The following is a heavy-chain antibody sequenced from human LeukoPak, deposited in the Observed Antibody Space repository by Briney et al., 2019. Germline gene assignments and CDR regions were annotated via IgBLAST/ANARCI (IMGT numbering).Heavy chain of an antibody. CDR1: GGSISSGGYY. CDR3: ARESIAAAGTLDY. CDR2: IYHSGST. J-gene: IGHJ4*02. D-gene: IGHD6-13*01. V-gene: IGHV4-30-2*01. Sequence: PSETLSLTCTVSGGSISSGGYYWSWIRQPPGKGLEWIGYIYHSGSTYYNPSLKSRVTISVDRSKNQFSLKLSSVTAADTAVYYCARESIAAAGTLDYWGQGTLVTVSS.